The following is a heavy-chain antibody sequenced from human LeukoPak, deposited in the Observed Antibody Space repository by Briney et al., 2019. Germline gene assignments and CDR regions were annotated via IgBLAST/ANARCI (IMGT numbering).Heavy chain of an antibody. V-gene: IGHV3-73*01. CDR3: TRLGGSYYYDSSGYPEDAFDI. J-gene: IGHJ3*02. CDR1: GFTFSGSA. CDR2: IRSKANSYAT. Sequence: GGSLRLSCAASGFTFSGSAMHWVGQASGKGLEWVGRIRSKANSYATAYAASVKGRFTISRDDSKNTAYLQMNSLKTEGTAVYYCTRLGGSYYYDSSGYPEDAFDIWGQGTMVTVSS. D-gene: IGHD3-22*01.